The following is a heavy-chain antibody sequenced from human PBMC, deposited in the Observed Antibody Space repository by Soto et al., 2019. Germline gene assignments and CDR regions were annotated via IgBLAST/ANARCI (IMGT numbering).Heavy chain of an antibody. J-gene: IGHJ6*02. Sequence: ASVKVSCKASGYTFTSYAMHWVRQAPGQRLEWMGWINGGNGNTKYSQKFQGRVTITRDTSASTAYMELSSLRSEDTAVYYCARAQNMGSPNYYYYGMDVWGQGTKVTVSS. V-gene: IGHV1-3*01. CDR1: GYTFTSYA. CDR2: INGGNGNT. CDR3: ARAQNMGSPNYYYYGMDV. D-gene: IGHD3-10*01.